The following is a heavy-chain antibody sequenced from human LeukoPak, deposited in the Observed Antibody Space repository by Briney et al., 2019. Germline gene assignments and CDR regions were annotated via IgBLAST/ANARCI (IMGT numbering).Heavy chain of an antibody. CDR1: GYTFTGYY. D-gene: IGHD3-3*01. V-gene: IGHV1-2*02. Sequence: ASVKVSCKASGYTFTGYYMHWVRQAPGQGLEWMGWINPNSGGTNYAQKFQGRVTMTRDTSISTAYMELSRLRSDDTAVYYCARFPIDTRSRYDFWSGYHAEYFQHWGQGTLVTVSS. CDR3: ARFPIDTRSRYDFWSGYHAEYFQH. J-gene: IGHJ1*01. CDR2: INPNSGGT.